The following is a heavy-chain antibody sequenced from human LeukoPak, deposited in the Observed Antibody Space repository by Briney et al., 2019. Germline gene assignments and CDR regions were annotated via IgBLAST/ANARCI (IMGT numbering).Heavy chain of an antibody. V-gene: IGHV3-11*04. Sequence: GGSLRLSCAASGFTFSDYYMSWIRQAPGKGLEWVSYISSSGSTIYYADSVKGRFTISRDNAKNSLYLQMNSLRAEDTAVYYCARGSIAARPKYYFDYWGQGTLVTVSS. CDR3: ARGSIAARPKYYFDY. CDR1: GFTFSDYY. J-gene: IGHJ4*02. CDR2: ISSSGSTI. D-gene: IGHD6-6*01.